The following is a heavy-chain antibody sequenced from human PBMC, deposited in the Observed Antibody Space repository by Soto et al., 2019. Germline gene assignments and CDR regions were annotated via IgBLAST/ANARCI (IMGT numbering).Heavy chain of an antibody. CDR2: MSGYNGNT. J-gene: IGHJ5*02. V-gene: IGHV1-18*01. CDR3: ARGKWLTSGWFDP. Sequence: QVQLVQSGPEVKKPGASVRVSCRASGYSFTNYGITWVRQAPGQGLQWMGWMSGYNGNTNLAKTLQGRVTLTTDTSRTTAYMDLRILSTDDTAVYFCARGKWLTSGWFDPWGQGTRVTVSS. D-gene: IGHD6-19*01. CDR1: GYSFTNYG.